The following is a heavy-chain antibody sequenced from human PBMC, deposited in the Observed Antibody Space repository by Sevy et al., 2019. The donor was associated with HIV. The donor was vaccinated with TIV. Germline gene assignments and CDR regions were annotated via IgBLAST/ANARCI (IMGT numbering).Heavy chain of an antibody. D-gene: IGHD2-15*01. Sequence: SETLSLTCTVSGGSISSYYWSWIRQPPGKGLEWIGYIYYSGCTNYNPSLKSRVTISVDTSKNQFSLKLSSVTAADTAVYYCARDRGGGYCSGGSCYSHDACDIWGQGTMVTVSS. CDR1: GGSISSYY. J-gene: IGHJ3*02. CDR3: ARDRGGGYCSGGSCYSHDACDI. CDR2: IYYSGCT. V-gene: IGHV4-59*13.